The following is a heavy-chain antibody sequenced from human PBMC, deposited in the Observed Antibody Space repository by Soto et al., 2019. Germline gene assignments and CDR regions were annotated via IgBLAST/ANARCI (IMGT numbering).Heavy chain of an antibody. Sequence: PGGSLRLSCAASGFTFSSYAMSWVRQAPGKGLEWVSAISGSGGSTYYADSVKGRFTISRDNSKNTLYLQMNSLRAEDTAVYYCAKDMVIVVVPAAHLTRGYSYGDYWGQGTLVTVSS. CDR3: AKDMVIVVVPAAHLTRGYSYGDY. V-gene: IGHV3-23*01. CDR2: ISGSGGST. CDR1: GFTFSSYA. D-gene: IGHD2-2*01. J-gene: IGHJ4*02.